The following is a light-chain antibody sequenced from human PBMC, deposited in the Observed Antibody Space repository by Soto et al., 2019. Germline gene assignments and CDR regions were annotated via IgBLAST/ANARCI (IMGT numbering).Light chain of an antibody. V-gene: IGKV3-20*01. J-gene: IGKJ2*01. CDR1: QSVRDSR. CDR3: QQYGVSPMYT. CDR2: NAS. Sequence: EIELTQSPGTLSLSPGERATLSCRASQSVRDSRLAWYQQKPGQGPRLLIYNASTRVTGIPDRFSGSGSGTDFTLTISRLEPEDFAVYYCQQYGVSPMYTFGQGTKLEVK.